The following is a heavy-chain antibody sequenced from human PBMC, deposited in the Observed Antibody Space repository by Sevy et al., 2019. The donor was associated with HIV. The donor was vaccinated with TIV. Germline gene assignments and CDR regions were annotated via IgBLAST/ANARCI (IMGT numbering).Heavy chain of an antibody. D-gene: IGHD5-18*01. CDR2: ISYDGSNK. V-gene: IGHV3-30*18. J-gene: IGHJ3*02. CDR1: GFTLSSYG. Sequence: GGSLRLSCAASGFTLSSYGMHWVRQAPGKGLGWVAVISYDGSNKYYGDSVKGRFNISRDNSKNTLYLQMNSLRAEDTAVYYCAKWSMGGARWIQLGAFDIWGQGAMVTVSS. CDR3: AKWSMGGARWIQLGAFDI.